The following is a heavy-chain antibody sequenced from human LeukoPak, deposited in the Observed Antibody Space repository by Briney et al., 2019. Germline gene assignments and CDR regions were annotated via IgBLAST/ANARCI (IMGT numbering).Heavy chain of an antibody. J-gene: IGHJ5*02. CDR1: GFTVSSNY. CDR3: VQGYYYDA. D-gene: IGHD3-22*01. Sequence: GGSPRLSCAASGFTVSSNYMSWVRQAPGKGLEWVSVIYSGGSTYYADSVKGRFTISRDNAKKSLHLQMNSLRAEDTAVYYCVQGYYYDAWGQGTLVTVSS. CDR2: IYSGGST. V-gene: IGHV3-66*01.